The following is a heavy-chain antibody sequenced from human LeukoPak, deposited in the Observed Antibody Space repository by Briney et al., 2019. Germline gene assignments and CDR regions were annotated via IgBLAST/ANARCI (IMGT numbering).Heavy chain of an antibody. CDR3: AKDPQKYSYGPTSPDY. J-gene: IGHJ4*02. Sequence: PGGSLRLSCAASGFTFSDYYMSWVRQAPGKGLEWVSAISGSGGSTYYADSVKGRFTISRDNSKNTLYLQMNSLRAEDTAVYYCAKDPQKYSYGPTSPDYWGQGTLVTVSS. V-gene: IGHV3-23*01. D-gene: IGHD5-18*01. CDR1: GFTFSDYY. CDR2: ISGSGGST.